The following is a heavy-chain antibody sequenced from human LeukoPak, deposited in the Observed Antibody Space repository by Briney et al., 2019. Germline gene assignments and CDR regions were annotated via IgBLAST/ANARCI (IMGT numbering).Heavy chain of an antibody. D-gene: IGHD3-10*01. CDR2: IYHSGST. V-gene: IGHV4-30-2*01. J-gene: IGHJ4*02. CDR3: ARHGVQGVGPVDY. Sequence: SETLSLTCAVSGGSISSGGYSWSWIRQPPGKGLEWIGYIYHSGSTYYNPSLKSRVTISVDRSKNQVSLKLSSVTAADTAVYYCARHGVQGVGPVDYWGQGTLVTVSS. CDR1: GGSISSGGYS.